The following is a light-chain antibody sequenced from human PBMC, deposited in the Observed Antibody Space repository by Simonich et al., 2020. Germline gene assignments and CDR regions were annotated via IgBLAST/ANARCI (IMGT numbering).Light chain of an antibody. CDR1: SSDVGGYNY. V-gene: IGLV2-23*01. J-gene: IGLJ2*01. CDR2: EGS. Sequence: QSALTQPASVSGSPGQSIPISSTGTSSDVGGYNYVSCYQQHPGKAPKLMINEGSKRPSGVSNRFSGSKSGNTASLTISGLQAEDEADYYCCSYAGSSTVVFGGGTKLTVL. CDR3: CSYAGSSTVV.